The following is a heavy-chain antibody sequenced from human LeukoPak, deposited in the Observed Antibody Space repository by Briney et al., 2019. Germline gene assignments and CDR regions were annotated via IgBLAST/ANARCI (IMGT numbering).Heavy chain of an antibody. CDR2: ISAYNGNT. V-gene: IGHV1-18*01. CDR3: ARDRGGIVVVPAAMPGSGWFDP. CDR1: GYTFTSYG. D-gene: IGHD2-2*01. Sequence: GASVTVSCTASGYTFTSYGISWVRQAPGQGVEWMGWISAYNGNTNYAQKLQGRVTMTTDTSTSTAYMELRSLRSDDTAVYYCARDRGGIVVVPAAMPGSGWFDPWGQGTLVTVSS. J-gene: IGHJ5*02.